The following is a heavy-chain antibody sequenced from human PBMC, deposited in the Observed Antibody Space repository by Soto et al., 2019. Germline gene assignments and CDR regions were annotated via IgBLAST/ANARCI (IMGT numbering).Heavy chain of an antibody. CDR1: GYSFSDFG. Sequence: QVHLVQSGGELKKPGASVKVSCKASGYSFSDFGITWVRQAPGQGLEWMGWISGKNGNTNYAQKVQGRVTLSPNTSTSTAYMEMRALTSDDTGIYYCARSNYYDDTGTFENWGQGTPVIVSS. CDR2: ISGKNGNT. D-gene: IGHD4-4*01. CDR3: ARSNYYDDTGTFEN. J-gene: IGHJ4*02. V-gene: IGHV1-18*04.